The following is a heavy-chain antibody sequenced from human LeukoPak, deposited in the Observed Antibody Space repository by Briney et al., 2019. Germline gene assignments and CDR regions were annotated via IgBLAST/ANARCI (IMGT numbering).Heavy chain of an antibody. J-gene: IGHJ4*02. Sequence: SETLSLTCTVSGGSISSGGYYWRWIRQHPGTGLEWIGYIYYSGSTYYNPSLKSRVTISVDTSKNQFSLKLSSVTAADTAVYYCACGGDPSPWDYWGQGTLVTVSS. D-gene: IGHD2-21*02. V-gene: IGHV4-31*03. CDR1: GGSISSGGYY. CDR2: IYYSGST. CDR3: ACGGDPSPWDY.